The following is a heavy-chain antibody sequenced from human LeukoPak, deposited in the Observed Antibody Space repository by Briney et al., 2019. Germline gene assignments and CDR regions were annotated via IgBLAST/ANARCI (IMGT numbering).Heavy chain of an antibody. CDR1: GGSISSSSYY. CDR2: IYYSGST. V-gene: IGHV4-39*01. Sequence: PSETLSLTCTVSGGSISSSSYYWGWIRQPPGKGLEWIGSIYYSGSTYYNPPLKSRVTISVDTSKNQFSLKLSSVTAADTAVYYCARHRLIGGSLNWFDPWGQGTLVTVSS. CDR3: ARHRLIGGSLNWFDP. J-gene: IGHJ5*02. D-gene: IGHD1-26*01.